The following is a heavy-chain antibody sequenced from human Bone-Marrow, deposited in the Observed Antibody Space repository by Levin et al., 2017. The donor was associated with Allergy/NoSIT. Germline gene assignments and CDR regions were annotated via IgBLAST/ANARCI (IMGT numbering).Heavy chain of an antibody. CDR1: GYTFTNYG. CDR3: ARDAEGFDY. J-gene: IGHJ4*02. CDR2: IRTYNGDT. V-gene: IGHV1-18*01. Sequence: PGESLKISCKASGYTFTNYGIDWVRQAPGQGLEWMGWIRTYNGDTKYAQKVQGRVTLTTDTATSTAYLELRGLRPDDTAVYYCARDAEGFDYWGQGTLVTVSS.